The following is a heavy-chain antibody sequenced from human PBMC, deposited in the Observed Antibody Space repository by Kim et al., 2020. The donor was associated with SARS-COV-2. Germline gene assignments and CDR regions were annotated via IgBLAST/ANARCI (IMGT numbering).Heavy chain of an antibody. D-gene: IGHD6-6*01. Sequence: SPSFQGHVTISADKSISTAYLQWSSLKASDTAMYYCARHFIAARSLWFDPWGQGTLVTVSS. J-gene: IGHJ5*02. V-gene: IGHV5-10-1*01. CDR3: ARHFIAARSLWFDP.